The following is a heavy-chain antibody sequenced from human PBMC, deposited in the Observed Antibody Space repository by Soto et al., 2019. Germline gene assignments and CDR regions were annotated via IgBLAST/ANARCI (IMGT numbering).Heavy chain of an antibody. D-gene: IGHD2-15*01. CDR1: GGSISSYY. CDR3: ARGGWYCSGGSCLAPYYSYGMDV. V-gene: IGHV4-59*01. Sequence: SETLSLTCTVSGGSISSYYWSWIRQPPGKGLEWIGYIYYSGSTNYNPSLKSRVTISVDTSKNQFSLKLSSVTAADTAVYYCARGGWYCSGGSCLAPYYSYGMDVWGQGTTVT. CDR2: IYYSGST. J-gene: IGHJ6*02.